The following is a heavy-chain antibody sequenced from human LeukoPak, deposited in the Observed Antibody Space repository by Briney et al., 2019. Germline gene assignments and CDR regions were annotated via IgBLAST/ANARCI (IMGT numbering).Heavy chain of an antibody. Sequence: PGESLKISCQGSGYSFTSYWIAWVRQMPGKRLEWMGIIYPGDFDTIYSPSFQGQVTISADKSISTAYLQWSSLKASDTAMYYCARRDDSKAFDYWGQGTLVTVSS. CDR3: ARRDDSKAFDY. CDR1: GYSFTSYW. J-gene: IGHJ4*02. CDR2: IYPGDFDT. V-gene: IGHV5-51*01. D-gene: IGHD3-22*01.